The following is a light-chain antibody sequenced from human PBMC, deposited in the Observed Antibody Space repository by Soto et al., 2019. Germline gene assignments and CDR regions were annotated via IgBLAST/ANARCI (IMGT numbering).Light chain of an antibody. CDR2: WAS. CDR3: QQFYSPWT. V-gene: IGKV4-1*01. Sequence: DIVMTQSPDSLAVSLGERATINCKSSQSVLYKSKNKNYLAWYQQKPGQPPKLLIYWASTRESGVPDRFSGSGSGTDFTITISSLQADDVAVYYCQQFYSPWTFGRTTEVEI. CDR1: QSVLYKSKNKNY. J-gene: IGKJ1*01.